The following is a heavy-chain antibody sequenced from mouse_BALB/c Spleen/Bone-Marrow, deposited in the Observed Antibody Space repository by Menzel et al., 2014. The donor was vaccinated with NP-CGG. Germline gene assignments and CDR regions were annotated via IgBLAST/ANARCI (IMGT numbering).Heavy chain of an antibody. CDR2: IDPSDSYT. CDR1: SYTFTSYW. J-gene: IGHJ3*01. D-gene: IGHD2-4*01. CDR3: ARTYYDYDWFAY. V-gene: IGHV1-69*02. Sequence: QVQLQQPGVEFVKPGASVKLSCKASSYTFTSYWMHWVKQRPGQGLEWIGEIDPSDSYTKYNQNFKGKATLTVDKSSSTAYMQLSSLTSEDSAVYYCARTYYDYDWFAYWGQGTLVTVSA.